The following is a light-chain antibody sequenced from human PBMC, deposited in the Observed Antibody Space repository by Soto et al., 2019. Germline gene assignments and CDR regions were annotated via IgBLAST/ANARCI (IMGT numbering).Light chain of an antibody. Sequence: DLQMTQSPSSLSASVGDRVTITCRASQSISSFFNWHQHNPGKTPKVLIYDASSLQSGVPSRFSGGGLGTDFTRSISRLLPEDAATYYCQQGYSTPISVGQGTRLDIK. CDR1: QSISSF. J-gene: IGKJ5*01. CDR3: QQGYSTPIS. CDR2: DAS. V-gene: IGKV1-39*01.